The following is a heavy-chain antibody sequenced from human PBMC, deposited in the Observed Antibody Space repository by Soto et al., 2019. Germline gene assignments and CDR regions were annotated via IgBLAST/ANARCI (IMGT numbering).Heavy chain of an antibody. J-gene: IGHJ4*02. CDR2: MSYDGTTK. D-gene: IGHD3-10*01. CDR3: AREVLWSRYFDY. Sequence: XXSLRLSFAASGFIFSNYVMYWVLQAPGKGLEWVAFMSYDGTTKSYADSVKGRFTISRDNSQNTLYLQMNSMRPEDTGVYYCAREVLWSRYFDYWGQGTLVTVSS. V-gene: IGHV3-30-3*01. CDR1: GFIFSNYV.